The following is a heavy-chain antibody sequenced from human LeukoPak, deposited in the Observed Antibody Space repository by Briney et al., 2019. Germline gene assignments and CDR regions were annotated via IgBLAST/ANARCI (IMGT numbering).Heavy chain of an antibody. V-gene: IGHV3-43D*03. CDR2: ISWDGGST. J-gene: IGHJ4*02. Sequence: PGGSLRLSCAASGFTFDDYAMHWVRQAPGKGLEWVSLISWDGGSTYYADSVKGRFTISRDNSKNSLYLQMNSLRAEDTALYYCAKIMWFRGRVRGVKNYLGPGTLVTVSS. CDR1: GFTFDDYA. D-gene: IGHD3-10*01. CDR3: AKIMWFRGRVRGVKNY.